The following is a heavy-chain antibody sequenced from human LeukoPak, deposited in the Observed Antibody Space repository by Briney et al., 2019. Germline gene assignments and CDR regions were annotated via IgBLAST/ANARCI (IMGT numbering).Heavy chain of an antibody. Sequence: GGSLRLSCAASGFTFSSYAMHWVRQAPGKGLEWVAVISYDGSNKYYADSVKGRFTISRDNSKNTLYLQMNSLRAEDTAVYYCAKGQPPRYWGQGTLVTVSS. CDR2: ISYDGSNK. V-gene: IGHV3-30*04. J-gene: IGHJ4*02. CDR1: GFTFSSYA. CDR3: AKGQPPRY. D-gene: IGHD6-13*01.